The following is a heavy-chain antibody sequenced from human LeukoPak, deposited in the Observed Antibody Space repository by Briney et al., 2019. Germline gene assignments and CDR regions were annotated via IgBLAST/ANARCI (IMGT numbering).Heavy chain of an antibody. J-gene: IGHJ4*02. Sequence: GGSLRLSCAASGFRFSSYVMSWVRQAPGKGLEYVSSIDGSDGASYYADSVRGRFTISRDNSKNTLFLQMNSLRVEDTAVYYCARVDSGNYDYWGQGTLLTVSS. V-gene: IGHV3-23*01. CDR2: IDGSDGAS. CDR1: GFRFSSYV. D-gene: IGHD1-26*01. CDR3: ARVDSGNYDY.